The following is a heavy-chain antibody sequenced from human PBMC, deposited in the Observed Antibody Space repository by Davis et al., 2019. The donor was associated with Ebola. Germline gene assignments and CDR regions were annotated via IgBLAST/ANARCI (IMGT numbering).Heavy chain of an antibody. CDR1: GGTFSSYT. CDR3: AREGRGSSSWHQFDP. D-gene: IGHD6-13*01. Sequence: SVKVSCKASGGTFSSYTISWVRQAPGQGLEWMGRIIPILGIANYAQKFQGRVTITADKSTSTAYMELSSLRSEETAVYYCAREGRGSSSWHQFDPWGQGTLVTVSS. CDR2: IIPILGIA. V-gene: IGHV1-69*04. J-gene: IGHJ5*02.